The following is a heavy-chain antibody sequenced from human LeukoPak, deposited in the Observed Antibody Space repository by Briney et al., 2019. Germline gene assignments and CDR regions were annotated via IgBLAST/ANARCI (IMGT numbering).Heavy chain of an antibody. CDR3: AKDIRRGYSYGFFDY. CDR1: GFTFADFA. D-gene: IGHD5-18*01. CDR2: ISGDGDST. J-gene: IGHJ4*02. Sequence: PGGSRRLAWAVAGFTFADFAMDWVRQAPGKGLEWVSLISGDGDSTYYADSVKGRFTISRDNRRNSLYLQMNSLRTEDTALSYCAKDIRRGYSYGFFDYWGQGTLVTVSS. V-gene: IGHV3-43*02.